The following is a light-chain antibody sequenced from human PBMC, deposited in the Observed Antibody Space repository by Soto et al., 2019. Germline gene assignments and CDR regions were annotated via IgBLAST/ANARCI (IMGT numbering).Light chain of an antibody. CDR1: QSISSW. CDR3: QQYNRYPWT. J-gene: IGKJ1*01. Sequence: DVQMTQSPSTLSASVGDRVTITCRASQSISSWLAWYQQKPGKAPKLLIYKASTLESGVPSNYIGSGSGTEFTLTICSLQPEDFATYYCQQYNRYPWTFVQGTKVDVK. V-gene: IGKV1-5*03. CDR2: KAS.